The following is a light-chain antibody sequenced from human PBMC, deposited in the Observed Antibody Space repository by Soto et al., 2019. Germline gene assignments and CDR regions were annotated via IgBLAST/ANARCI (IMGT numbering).Light chain of an antibody. V-gene: IGLV1-51*01. J-gene: IGLJ1*01. CDR2: DNY. Sequence: QSVLTQPPSVSAAPGQNVTISCSGSSSNIETSFFSWYQQFPGSGPKLLIYDNYKRPSGIPDRFSGSKSGTSATLGITGLQTGDEADYVCGTWDNSLSLYVFASGTKLTVL. CDR3: GTWDNSLSLYV. CDR1: SSNIETSF.